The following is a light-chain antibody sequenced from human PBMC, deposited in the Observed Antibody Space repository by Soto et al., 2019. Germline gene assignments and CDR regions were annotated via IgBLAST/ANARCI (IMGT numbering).Light chain of an antibody. Sequence: QSALTQPASVSGSPGQSITISCTGTSSDVGGYNYVSWYQQYPGKAPKLMIYDVINRPSGVSNRFSGSKSGNTASLTISGLQAEDEADYYCSSYTISNTLVFGSGTKLTVL. CDR3: SSYTISNTLV. CDR2: DVI. CDR1: SSDVGGYNY. V-gene: IGLV2-14*01. J-gene: IGLJ1*01.